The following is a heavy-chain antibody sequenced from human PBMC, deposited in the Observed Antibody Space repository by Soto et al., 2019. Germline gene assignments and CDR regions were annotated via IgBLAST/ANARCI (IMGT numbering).Heavy chain of an antibody. CDR2: IYYSGNT. CDR1: GGSISSSSYY. D-gene: IGHD6-13*01. V-gene: IGHV4-39*01. J-gene: IGHJ6*02. Sequence: QLQLQESGPGLVKPSETLSLTCTVSGGSISSSSYYWGWIRQPPGKGLEWIGSIYYSGNTYYNPSLKSRVTISVDTSKNQFSLKLSSVTAADTAVYYCASQQLVHYYYGMDVWGQGTTVTVSS. CDR3: ASQQLVHYYYGMDV.